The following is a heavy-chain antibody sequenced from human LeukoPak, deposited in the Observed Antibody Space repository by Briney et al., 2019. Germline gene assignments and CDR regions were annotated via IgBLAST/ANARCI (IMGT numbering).Heavy chain of an antibody. V-gene: IGHV3-21*01. CDR2: ISSSSSYI. Sequence: PGGSLRLSCAASGFTFSSYSMNWVRQAPGKGLEWVSSISSSSSYIYYADSVKGRLTISRDNAKNSLYLQMNSLRAEDTAVYYCARALRSTSLVAGFFYAFDIWGQGTMVTVSS. J-gene: IGHJ3*02. CDR1: GFTFSSYS. CDR3: ARALRSTSLVAGFFYAFDI. D-gene: IGHD6-19*01.